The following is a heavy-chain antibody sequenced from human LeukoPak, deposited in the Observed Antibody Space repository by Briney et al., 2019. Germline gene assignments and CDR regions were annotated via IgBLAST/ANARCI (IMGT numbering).Heavy chain of an antibody. J-gene: IGHJ4*02. CDR3: ARGGGVAAAGTNFDY. CDR2: ISAYNGNT. Sequence: ASVKLSCKASGYNFTRYGINWVRQAPGQGLEWMGWISAYNGNTNYAQKVQGRVTMTTDTSTNTAYMELRSLRSDDTAVYYCARGGGVAAAGTNFDYWGQGTLVTVSS. CDR1: GYNFTRYG. D-gene: IGHD6-13*01. V-gene: IGHV1-18*01.